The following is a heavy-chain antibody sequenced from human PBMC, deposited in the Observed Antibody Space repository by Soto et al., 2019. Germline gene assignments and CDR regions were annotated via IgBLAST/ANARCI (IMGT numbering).Heavy chain of an antibody. CDR3: ARESGGATATLDYYYFYMDV. Sequence: VQLAQSGAEVKKPGASVKVSCKTSGDSFNDYSIHWVRQAPGQGLEWMGWINPNGGATKYAQKFPGRVTGTRATYISTGYLELSSLRYDDTNVYYCARESGGATATLDYYYFYMDVWGKGTTVTVSS. D-gene: IGHD5-12*01. J-gene: IGHJ6*03. CDR1: GDSFNDYS. CDR2: INPNGGAT. V-gene: IGHV1-2*02.